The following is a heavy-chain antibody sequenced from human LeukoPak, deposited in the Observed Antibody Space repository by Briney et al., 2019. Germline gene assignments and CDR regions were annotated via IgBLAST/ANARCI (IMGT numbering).Heavy chain of an antibody. Sequence: GASVKVSCKASGYTFTSYGISWVRQAPGQGLEWMGWISGYNGNTDYAQKLQGRVTMTTETSTSTAYMELRSLRSDDTAVYYCARKVADVWFDPWGQGTLVTVSS. CDR3: ARKVADVWFDP. J-gene: IGHJ5*02. CDR1: GYTFTSYG. V-gene: IGHV1-18*04. D-gene: IGHD6-19*01. CDR2: ISGYNGNT.